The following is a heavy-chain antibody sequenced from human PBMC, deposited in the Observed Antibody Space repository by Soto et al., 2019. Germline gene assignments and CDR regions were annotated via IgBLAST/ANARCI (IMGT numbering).Heavy chain of an antibody. CDR1: GFTFSSYA. CDR2: ISGSGGST. V-gene: IGHV3-23*01. Sequence: GGSLRLSCAASGFTFSSYAMSWVRQAPGKGLEWVSAISGSGGSTYYADSVKGRFTISRDNSKNTLYLQMNSLRAEDTAVYYCAKDGEQYCTNGVCYHGAFDIWGQGTMVTVSS. CDR3: AKDGEQYCTNGVCYHGAFDI. D-gene: IGHD2-8*01. J-gene: IGHJ3*02.